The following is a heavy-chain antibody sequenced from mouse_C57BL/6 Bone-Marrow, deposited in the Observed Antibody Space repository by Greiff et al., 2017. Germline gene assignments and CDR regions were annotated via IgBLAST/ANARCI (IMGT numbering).Heavy chain of an antibody. CDR1: GFNIKDDY. J-gene: IGHJ4*01. CDR2: IDPENGDT. V-gene: IGHV14-4*01. Sequence: VQLQQSGAELVRPGASVKLSCTASGFNIKDDYMHWVKQRPEQGLEWIGWIDPENGDTEYASKFQGKATITADTSSTTAYLQLSSLTSVDTAVYYCTTGYYAMDYWGHGTSVPVSS. CDR3: TTGYYAMDY.